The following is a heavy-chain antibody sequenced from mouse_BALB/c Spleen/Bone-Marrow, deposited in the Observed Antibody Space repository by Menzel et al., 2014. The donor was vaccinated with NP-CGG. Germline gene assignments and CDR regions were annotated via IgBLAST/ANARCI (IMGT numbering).Heavy chain of an antibody. D-gene: IGHD2-14*01. V-gene: IGHV14-1*02. J-gene: IGHJ1*01. Sequence: VQLQQSGAELVRPGALVKLSYKASGFNIKDYYMYWVKQRPEQGLEWIGWIDPENGNTIYDPKFQGKASITVDTSSNTAYLQLSSLTSEDTAVYYCASYYRYGRYFDVWGAGTTVTVSS. CDR1: GFNIKDYY. CDR3: ASYYRYGRYFDV. CDR2: IDPENGNT.